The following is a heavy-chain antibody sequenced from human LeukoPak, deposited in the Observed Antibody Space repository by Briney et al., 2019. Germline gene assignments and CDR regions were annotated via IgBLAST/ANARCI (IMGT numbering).Heavy chain of an antibody. D-gene: IGHD1-26*01. CDR3: ASLDSGSSDY. Sequence: PSETLSLTCAVYGGSFSGYYWSWIRQPPGKGLEWIGEINHSGSTNYNPSLKSRVTISVDTSKNQFSLRLSSVTAADTAVYYCASLDSGSSDYWGQGTLVTVSS. CDR2: INHSGST. CDR1: GGSFSGYY. V-gene: IGHV4-34*01. J-gene: IGHJ4*02.